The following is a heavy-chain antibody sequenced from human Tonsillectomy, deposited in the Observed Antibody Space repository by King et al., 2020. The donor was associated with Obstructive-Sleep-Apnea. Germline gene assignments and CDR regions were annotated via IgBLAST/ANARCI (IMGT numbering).Heavy chain of an antibody. CDR2: IFYSGST. Sequence: QLQESGPGLVKPSETLSLTCTVSGGSIRSTSYYWNWIRQPPGKGLQWIGSIFYSGSTYYNPSLESRVTISVDTFKNQFSLRLSSVTAADTAVYCCARTGDHYSYYYGMDVWGQGTTVTVSS. D-gene: IGHD1-26*01. CDR1: GGSIRSTSYY. J-gene: IGHJ6*02. V-gene: IGHV4-39*07. CDR3: ARTGDHYSYYYGMDV.